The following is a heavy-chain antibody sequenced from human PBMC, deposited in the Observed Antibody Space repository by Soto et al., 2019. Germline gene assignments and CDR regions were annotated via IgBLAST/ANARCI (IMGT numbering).Heavy chain of an antibody. J-gene: IGHJ4*02. CDR2: IYWDDST. CDR3: AHKGPEDWPLHY. Sequence: QITLKESGPTLVRPTQTLTLTCAFSGFSLSTSGVGVGWIRQPPGKALECLAVIYWDDSTHYSPSLRSRLTIPKDTSKNQVVLTMTNMDPMDTGTYYCAHKGPEDWPLHYWGQGTLVTVSS. D-gene: IGHD3-9*01. CDR1: GFSLSTSGVG. V-gene: IGHV2-5*02.